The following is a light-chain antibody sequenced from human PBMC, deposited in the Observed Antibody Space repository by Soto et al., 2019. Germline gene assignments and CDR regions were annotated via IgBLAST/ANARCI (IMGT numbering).Light chain of an antibody. CDR1: QSGSSTY. J-gene: IGKJ5*01. Sequence: EILLTQSPGTLSLSRGEGSTLXXRASQSGSSTYLAWYQQKPGQATRLXXYGASLRATGIPDRFSGSGSGTDLTLTISRLEPEDSAVYYCQQCGRSPPNTFGQGTRLEIK. V-gene: IGKV3-20*01. CDR2: GAS. CDR3: QQCGRSPPNT.